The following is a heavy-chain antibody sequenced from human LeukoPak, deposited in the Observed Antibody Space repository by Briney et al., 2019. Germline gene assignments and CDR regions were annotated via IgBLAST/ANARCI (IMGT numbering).Heavy chain of an antibody. CDR1: GFTFSSYS. D-gene: IGHD3-9*01. V-gene: IGHV3-21*01. CDR3: ARGYYDILTGYYLGAFDI. J-gene: IGHJ3*02. CDR2: ISSSSSYI. Sequence: GGSLRLSCAASGFTFSSYSMNWVRQAPGKGLEWVSSISSSSSYIYYADSVKGRLTISRDNAKNSLYLQMNSLRAEDTAVYYCARGYYDILTGYYLGAFDIWGQGTMVTVSS.